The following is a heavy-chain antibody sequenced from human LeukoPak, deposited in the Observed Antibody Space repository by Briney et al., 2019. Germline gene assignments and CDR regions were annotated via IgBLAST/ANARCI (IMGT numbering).Heavy chain of an antibody. V-gene: IGHV3-74*01. CDR2: INSDGSST. J-gene: IGHJ4*02. CDR3: ARDWNPYYFDY. Sequence: GGSLRLSCAASGFTFSTYWMHWVRQAPGKGLVWVSRINSDGSSTNYADSVKGRFTISRDNAKNTLYLQMNSLRAEDTAVYYCARDWNPYYFDYWGQGTLVTVSS. CDR1: GFTFSTYW. D-gene: IGHD1-1*01.